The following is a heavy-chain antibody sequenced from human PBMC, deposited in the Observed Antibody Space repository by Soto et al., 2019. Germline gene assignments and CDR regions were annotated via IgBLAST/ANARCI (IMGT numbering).Heavy chain of an antibody. CDR2: ISAYNGNT. CDR3: ARDRAIVVVVAATYYYYYGMDV. Sequence: ASVKVSCKASGYTFTSYGISWVRQAPGQGLEWMGWISAYNGNTNYAQKLQGRVTMTTDTSTSTAYMELRSLRSDDTAVYYCARDRAIVVVVAATYYYYYGMDVWGQGTTVTVS. V-gene: IGHV1-18*04. J-gene: IGHJ6*02. CDR1: GYTFTSYG. D-gene: IGHD2-15*01.